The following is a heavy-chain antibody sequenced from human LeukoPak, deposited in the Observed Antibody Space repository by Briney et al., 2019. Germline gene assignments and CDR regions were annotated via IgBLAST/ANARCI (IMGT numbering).Heavy chain of an antibody. CDR1: GFTFSSYG. Sequence: GGSLRLSCAASGFTFSSYGMHWVRQAPGKGLEWVAVISYDGSNKYYADSVKGRFTISRDNSKNTLYLQMNSLRAEDTAVYYCAKDRWSRIRVATISDYWGQGTLVTVSS. D-gene: IGHD5-12*01. CDR3: AKDRWSRIRVATISDY. CDR2: ISYDGSNK. V-gene: IGHV3-30*18. J-gene: IGHJ4*02.